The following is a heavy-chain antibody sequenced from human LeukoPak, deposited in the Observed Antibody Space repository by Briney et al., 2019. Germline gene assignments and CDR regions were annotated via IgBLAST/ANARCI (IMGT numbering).Heavy chain of an antibody. D-gene: IGHD6-13*01. CDR2: INHSGST. J-gene: IGHJ4*02. CDR3: ARGVYSRSWAPFDD. Sequence: SETLSLTCAVYGGSFSGYYWSWIRQPPGKGLEWIGEINHSGSTNYNPSLKSRVTISVDTSKNQFSLKLSSVTAADTAVYYCARGVYSRSWAPFDDWGQGTLVTVSS. V-gene: IGHV4-34*01. CDR1: GGSFSGYY.